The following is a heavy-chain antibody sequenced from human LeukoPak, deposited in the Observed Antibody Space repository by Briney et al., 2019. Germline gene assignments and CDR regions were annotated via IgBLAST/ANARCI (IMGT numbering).Heavy chain of an antibody. D-gene: IGHD1-14*01. CDR2: ISGSGGSI. J-gene: IGHJ4*02. CDR3: AKDPLIRTTRVDYFDY. CDR1: GFTFGSYS. Sequence: TGGSLRLSCAASGFTFGSYSMNWVRQAPGKGLEWVSSISGSGGSIYYADSVKGRFTVSRDNSKNTLYLQMNSLRAEDTAVYYCAKDPLIRTTRVDYFDYWGQGTLVTVSS. V-gene: IGHV3-23*01.